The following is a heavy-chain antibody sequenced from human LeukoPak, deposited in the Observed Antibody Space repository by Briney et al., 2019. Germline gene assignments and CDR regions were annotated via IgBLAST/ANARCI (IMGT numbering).Heavy chain of an antibody. CDR1: GGSFSSYV. Sequence: SVKVSCKAYGGSFSSYVISWVRQAAGQGLEWMGGIIPIFGTANYAQKFQGRVTITTDESTGTAYMELSSLRSEDTAVYYCARGGAIEMATINERFDFWGQGTLVTVSS. D-gene: IGHD5-24*01. CDR3: ARGGAIEMATINERFDF. CDR2: IIPIFGTA. J-gene: IGHJ4*02. V-gene: IGHV1-69*05.